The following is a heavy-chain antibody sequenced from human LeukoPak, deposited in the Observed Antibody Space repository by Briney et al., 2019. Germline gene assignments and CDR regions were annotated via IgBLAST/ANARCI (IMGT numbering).Heavy chain of an antibody. CDR3: ARFGGIAGD. V-gene: IGHV3-30*04. CDR1: GLTFSDYA. Sequence: SGGSLRLSCAASGLTFSDYAMHWVRQAPGKGLEWVAVITYDGINKYHADSVKGRFTISRDNSKNTLYLQMNSLRAEDSAVYYCARFGGIAGDWGQGTLVTVSS. J-gene: IGHJ4*02. CDR2: ITYDGINK. D-gene: IGHD6-13*01.